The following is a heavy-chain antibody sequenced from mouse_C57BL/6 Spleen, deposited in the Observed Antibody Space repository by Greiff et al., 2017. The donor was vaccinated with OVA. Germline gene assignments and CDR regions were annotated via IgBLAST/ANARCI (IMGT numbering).Heavy chain of an antibody. CDR2: ISNGGGST. CDR1: GFTFSDYY. Sequence: EVKLMESGGGLVQPGGSLKLSCAASGFTFSDYYMYWVRQTPEKRLEWVAYISNGGGSTYYPDTVKGRFTISRDNAKNTLYLQMSRLKSEDTAMYYCARHSNYLYYAMDYWGQGTSVTVSS. J-gene: IGHJ4*01. D-gene: IGHD2-5*01. CDR3: ARHSNYLYYAMDY. V-gene: IGHV5-12*01.